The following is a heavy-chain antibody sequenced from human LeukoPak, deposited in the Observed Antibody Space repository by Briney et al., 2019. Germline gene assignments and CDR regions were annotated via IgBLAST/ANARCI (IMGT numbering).Heavy chain of an antibody. D-gene: IGHD5-18*01. J-gene: IGHJ4*02. CDR1: GYTFTNYY. Sequence: ASVKVSCKTSGYTFTNYYMHWVRQAPGQGLEWMGTINPSNSYTNYAQKFQGRVTMTRDTSTSTAYMELSSLRSEDTAVYYCARAYTYGLGYWGRGIPVTVSS. CDR3: ARAYTYGLGY. V-gene: IGHV1-46*01. CDR2: INPSNSYT.